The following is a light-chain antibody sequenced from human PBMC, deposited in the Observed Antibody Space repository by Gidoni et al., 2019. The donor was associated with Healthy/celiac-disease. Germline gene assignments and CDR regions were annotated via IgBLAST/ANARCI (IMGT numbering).Light chain of an antibody. V-gene: IGLV3-1*01. CDR2: QDS. CDR3: QAWDSSIVV. CDR1: KLGEKY. J-gene: IGLJ2*01. Sequence: SYELTQPPSVSVSPGQTASITCSGDKLGEKYACWYQQKPGQSPVLVIYQDSKRPSGIPERFSGSNSGNTATLTISGTQAMDEADYYSQAWDSSIVVFGGGTKLTVL.